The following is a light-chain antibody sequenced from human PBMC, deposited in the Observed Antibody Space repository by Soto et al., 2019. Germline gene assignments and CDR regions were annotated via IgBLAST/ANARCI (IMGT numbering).Light chain of an antibody. CDR3: SSYTSSSTPHVV. CDR1: SSDVGGYNY. V-gene: IGLV2-14*01. J-gene: IGLJ2*01. CDR2: DVS. Sequence: QSALTQPASVSGSPGQSITISSTGTSSDVGGYNYVSWYQQHPGKAPKLMIYDVSNRPSGVSNRFSGSKSGNTASLTISGLQAEDEADYYCSSYTSSSTPHVVFGGGTKLTVL.